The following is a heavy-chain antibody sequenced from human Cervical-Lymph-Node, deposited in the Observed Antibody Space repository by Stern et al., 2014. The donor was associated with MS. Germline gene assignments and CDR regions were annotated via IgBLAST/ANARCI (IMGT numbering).Heavy chain of an antibody. D-gene: IGHD5-18*01. Sequence: QVQLVQSGAELKEPGASVKVSCKASGYTLTNYPMNWVRQAPGQGLEWMGWINTNTGNSTYAQGFTGRLVFSVDTSVSNAYLHISSLKAEDTAVYYCARDFVDTAMITRSDYLDSWGQGTLVTVSS. CDR3: ARDFVDTAMITRSDYLDS. J-gene: IGHJ4*02. V-gene: IGHV7-4-1*02. CDR1: GYTLTNYP. CDR2: INTNTGNS.